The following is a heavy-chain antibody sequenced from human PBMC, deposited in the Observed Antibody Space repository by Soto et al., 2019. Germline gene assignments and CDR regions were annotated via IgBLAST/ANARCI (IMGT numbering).Heavy chain of an antibody. V-gene: IGHV3-23*01. CDR2: IAGSGTTT. Sequence: EVQLLESGGGLVQPGGSLILYCAASGFTFSTYAMSWVRQAPGKGLEWVSGIAGSGTTTYYADSVKGRFTISRDNSKNTLYLLMNSLRAEDTAVYYCAKCGSPAIGDYYYYGMDVWGQGTTVTVSS. CDR1: GFTFSTYA. D-gene: IGHD2-2*01. CDR3: AKCGSPAIGDYYYYGMDV. J-gene: IGHJ6*02.